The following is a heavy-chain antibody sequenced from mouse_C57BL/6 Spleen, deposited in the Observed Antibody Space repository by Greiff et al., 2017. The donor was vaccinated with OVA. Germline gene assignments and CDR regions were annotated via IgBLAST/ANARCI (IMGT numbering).Heavy chain of an antibody. J-gene: IGHJ4*01. V-gene: IGHV1-81*01. CDR2: IYPRSGNT. Sequence: QVQLQQPGAELVKPGASVKLSCKASGYTFTSYGISWVKQRTGQGLEWIGEIYPRSGNTYYNEKFKGKATLTADKSSSTAYMELRSLTSEDSAVYFCARVDGNFYAMDYWGQGTSVTVSS. CDR1: GYTFTSYG. D-gene: IGHD2-1*01. CDR3: ARVDGNFYAMDY.